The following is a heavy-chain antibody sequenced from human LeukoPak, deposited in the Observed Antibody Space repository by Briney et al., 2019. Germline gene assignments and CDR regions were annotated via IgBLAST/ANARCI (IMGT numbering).Heavy chain of an antibody. V-gene: IGHV1-69*04. CDR3: ARDGTTAAPFDY. D-gene: IGHD1-7*01. Sequence: ASVKVSCKASGGTFSSYAISWVRQVPGQGLEWMGRIIPILGIANYAQKFQGRVTITADKSTSTAYMELSSLRSEDTAVYYCARDGTTAAPFDYWGQGTLVTVSS. J-gene: IGHJ4*02. CDR2: IIPILGIA. CDR1: GGTFSSYA.